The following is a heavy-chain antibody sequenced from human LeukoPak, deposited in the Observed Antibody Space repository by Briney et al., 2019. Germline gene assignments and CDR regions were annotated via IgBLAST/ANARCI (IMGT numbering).Heavy chain of an antibody. CDR2: INHSGST. CDR1: GFTFSNAW. J-gene: IGHJ4*02. CDR3: ARGRDYYDSSGYYSSFDY. V-gene: IGHV4-34*01. Sequence: PGGSLRLSCAASGFTFSNAWMSWVRQAPGKGLEWIGEINHSGSTNYNPSLKSRVTISVDTSKNQFSLKLSSVTAADTAVYYCARGRDYYDSSGYYSSFDYWGQGTLVTVSS. D-gene: IGHD3-22*01.